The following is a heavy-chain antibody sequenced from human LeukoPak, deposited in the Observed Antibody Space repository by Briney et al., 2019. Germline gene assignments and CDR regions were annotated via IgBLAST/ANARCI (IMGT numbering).Heavy chain of an antibody. Sequence: ASVRVSCKASGYTFTSYDMNWVRQATGQGLEWMGWMNPNSSNTGYAQKVKGRVTMTRDTAISTAYMELSSLRAEDTAVYYWARRRIVVLPAATGYYYYYMDIWGKGATVTVSS. CDR1: GYTFTSYD. J-gene: IGHJ6*03. D-gene: IGHD2-2*01. V-gene: IGHV1-8*01. CDR3: ARRRIVVLPAATGYYYYYMDI. CDR2: MNPNSSNT.